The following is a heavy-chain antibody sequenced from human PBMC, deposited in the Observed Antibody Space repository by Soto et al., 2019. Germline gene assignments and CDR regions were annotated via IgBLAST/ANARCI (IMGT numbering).Heavy chain of an antibody. Sequence: SETLSLTCAVYGGSFSVYYWSWIRQPPGKGLEWIGEINHSGSTNYNPSLKSRVTISVDTSKNQFSLKLSSVTAADTAVYYCARFKNRGGDYSTYYYYGMDVWGQGTTVTVSS. D-gene: IGHD2-21*02. CDR1: GGSFSVYY. CDR2: INHSGST. CDR3: ARFKNRGGDYSTYYYYGMDV. V-gene: IGHV4-34*01. J-gene: IGHJ6*02.